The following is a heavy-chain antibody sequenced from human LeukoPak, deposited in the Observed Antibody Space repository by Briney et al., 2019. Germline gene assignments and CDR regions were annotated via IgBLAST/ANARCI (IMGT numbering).Heavy chain of an antibody. D-gene: IGHD4-17*01. CDR3: AREESRYGAHDY. CDR1: GFSVSINY. J-gene: IGHJ4*02. Sequence: GGSLRLSCAASGFSVSINYVSWVLQAPGKGLEWVSVMYSGGSTYYADSVKGSFTISRDSSKNTVYLQMNSLRAEDTAVYYCAREESRYGAHDYWGQGTLVTVSS. CDR2: MYSGGST. V-gene: IGHV3-66*01.